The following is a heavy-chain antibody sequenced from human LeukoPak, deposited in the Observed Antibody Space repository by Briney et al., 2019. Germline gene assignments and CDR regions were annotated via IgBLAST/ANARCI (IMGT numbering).Heavy chain of an antibody. J-gene: IGHJ6*02. V-gene: IGHV1-69*13. CDR2: IIPIFGTA. CDR1: GGTFSSYA. D-gene: IGHD2-8*01. CDR3: ARDQMELMVYAALYGMDV. Sequence: SVKVSCKASGGTFSSYAISWVRQAPGQGLEWMGGIIPIFGTANYAQKFQGRVTITADESTSTAYMELSSLRSEDTAVYYCARDQMELMVYAALYGMDVWGQGTTVTVTS.